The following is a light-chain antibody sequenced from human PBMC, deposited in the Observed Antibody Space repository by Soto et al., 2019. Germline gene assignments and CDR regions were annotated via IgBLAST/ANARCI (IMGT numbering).Light chain of an antibody. CDR2: KAC. J-gene: IGKJ1*01. Sequence: IVFTLSPSTXSARGKYRVPSRLRVSQSISRWLAWYKKNQGKDNXLXXXKACTLESGVQYRLRGSGSGKDLTLTIRSRKRDDFENYYCQQYNGDSQWTFGEGTKVEI. V-gene: IGKV1-5*03. CDR1: QSISRW. CDR3: QQYNGDSQWT.